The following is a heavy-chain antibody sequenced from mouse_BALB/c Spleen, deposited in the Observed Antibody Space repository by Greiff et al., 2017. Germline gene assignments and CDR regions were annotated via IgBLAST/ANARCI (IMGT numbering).Heavy chain of an antibody. J-gene: IGHJ1*01. CDR3: ARAPVRRHWYFDV. V-gene: IGHV5-4*02. CDR2: ISDGGSYT. D-gene: IGHD2-14*01. CDR1: GFTFSDYY. Sequence: EVKLMESGGGLVKPGGSLKLSCAASGFTFSDYYMYWVRQTPEKRLEWVATISDGGSYTYYPDSVKGRFTISRDNAKNNLYLQMSSLKSEDTAMYYCARAPVRRHWYFDVWGAGTTVTVSS.